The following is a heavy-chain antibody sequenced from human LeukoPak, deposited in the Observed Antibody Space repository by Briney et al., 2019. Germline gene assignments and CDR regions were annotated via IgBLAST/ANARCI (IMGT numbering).Heavy chain of an antibody. J-gene: IGHJ6*03. D-gene: IGHD6-13*01. Sequence: NTSETLSLTCTVSGGSISSGGYYWSWIRQPPGKGLEWIGYIYHSGSTYYNPSLKSRVTISVDRSKNQFSLKLSSVTAADTAVYYCARHPIGYSSSWVGGYYYYYMDVWGKGTTVTVSS. CDR3: ARHPIGYSSSWVGGYYYYYMDV. CDR1: GGSISSGGYY. CDR2: IYHSGST. V-gene: IGHV4-30-2*01.